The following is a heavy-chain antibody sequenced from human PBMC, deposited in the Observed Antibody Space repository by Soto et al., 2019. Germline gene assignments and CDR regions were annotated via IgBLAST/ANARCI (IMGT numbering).Heavy chain of an antibody. J-gene: IGHJ4*02. D-gene: IGHD3-10*01. CDR2: IKQDGSER. CDR1: GFSFNTYW. CDR3: ARGRGFDS. V-gene: IGHV3-7*01. Sequence: EVQLVESGGGLVQPGGSLRLSCAASGFSFNTYWMSWVRQAPGKGLEWVANIKQDGSERYYVDSVKGRFTISRDNSRNSLYLQTNSPRAEDTAVYYCARGRGFDSWGQGTLVTVSS.